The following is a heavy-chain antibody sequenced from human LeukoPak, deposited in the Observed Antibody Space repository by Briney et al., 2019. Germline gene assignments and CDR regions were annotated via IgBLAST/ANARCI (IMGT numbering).Heavy chain of an antibody. CDR3: AKDKTLAAAGTVDY. Sequence: PGGSLRLSCAASGFTFSSYGMHWVRQAPGKGLEWVALISSDGSNKYYADSVKGRFTISRDNSKNTLYLQMNSLRAEDTAVYYCAKDKTLAAAGTVDYWGQGTLVTVSS. CDR1: GFTFSSYG. J-gene: IGHJ4*02. V-gene: IGHV3-30*18. CDR2: ISSDGSNK. D-gene: IGHD6-13*01.